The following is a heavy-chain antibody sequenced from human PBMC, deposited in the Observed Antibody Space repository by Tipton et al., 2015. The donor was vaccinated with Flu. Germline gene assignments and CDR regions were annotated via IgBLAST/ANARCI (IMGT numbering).Heavy chain of an antibody. Sequence: SGVSVSGNYFTWVRQAPGKGLHWVSVIDTSGNTAYGDSVKGRFTTSRDISKNTVYLQLNSLRPEDTAIYYCARGGWASDTNNLLDYWGQGTLVTVSS. CDR3: ARGGWASDTNNLLDY. J-gene: IGHJ4*02. V-gene: IGHV3-53*01. D-gene: IGHD1/OR15-1a*01. CDR2: IDTSGNT. CDR1: GVSVSGNY.